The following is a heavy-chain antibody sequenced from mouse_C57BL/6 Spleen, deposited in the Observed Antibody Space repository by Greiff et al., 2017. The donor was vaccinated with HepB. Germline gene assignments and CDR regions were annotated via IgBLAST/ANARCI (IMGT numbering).Heavy chain of an antibody. CDR3: ARNPYYGSSYPYYFDY. Sequence: QVQLQQPGAELVKPGASVKMSCKASGYTFTSYWITWVKQRPGQGLEWIGDIYPGSGSTNYNEKFKSKATLTVDTSSSTAYMQLSSQTSEDSAVYYCARNPYYGSSYPYYFDYWGQGTTLTVSS. CDR2: IYPGSGST. D-gene: IGHD1-1*01. CDR1: GYTFTSYW. J-gene: IGHJ2*01. V-gene: IGHV1-55*01.